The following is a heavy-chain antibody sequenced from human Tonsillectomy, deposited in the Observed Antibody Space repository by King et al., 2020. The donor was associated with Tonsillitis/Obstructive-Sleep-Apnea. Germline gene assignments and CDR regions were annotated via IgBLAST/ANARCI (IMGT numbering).Heavy chain of an antibody. V-gene: IGHV3-9*01. CDR2: ISWNSGSI. Sequence: QLVQSGGGLVQPGRSLRLSCAASGFTFDDYAMHWVRQAPGKGLEWVSGISWNSGSIGYADSVKGRFTISRDNAKNSLYLQMNSLRAEDTALYYCAKDRAAAAGDAFYIWGQGTMVTVSS. D-gene: IGHD6-13*01. CDR3: AKDRAAAAGDAFYI. J-gene: IGHJ3*02. CDR1: GFTFDDYA.